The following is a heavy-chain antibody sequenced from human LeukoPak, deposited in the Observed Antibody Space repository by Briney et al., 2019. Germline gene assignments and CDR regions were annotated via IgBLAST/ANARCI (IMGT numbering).Heavy chain of an antibody. CDR1: GGSISSSSYY. Sequence: PSETLSLTCTVSGGSISSSSYYWGWIRQPPGKGLEWIGSIYYSGSTYYNPSLKSRVTISVDTSKNQFSLKLSSVTAADTAVYYCARLLIELGLFEKKYYFDYWGQGTLVTVSS. J-gene: IGHJ4*02. V-gene: IGHV4-39*01. CDR3: ARLLIELGLFEKKYYFDY. D-gene: IGHD3-22*01. CDR2: IYYSGST.